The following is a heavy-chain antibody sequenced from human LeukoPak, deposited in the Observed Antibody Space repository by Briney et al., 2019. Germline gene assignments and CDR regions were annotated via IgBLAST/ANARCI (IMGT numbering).Heavy chain of an antibody. J-gene: IGHJ4*02. V-gene: IGHV4-30-2*05. CDR1: GGSISSGGYS. D-gene: IGHD5-18*01. CDR2: IYYSGST. Sequence: SETLSLTCAVSGGSISSGGYSWSWIRQPPGKGLEWIGYIYYSGSTYYNPSLKSRVTISVDTSKNQFFLNLRSATAADTAVYYCARGDTSMLTGIDYWGQGTLVTVSS. CDR3: ARGDTSMLTGIDY.